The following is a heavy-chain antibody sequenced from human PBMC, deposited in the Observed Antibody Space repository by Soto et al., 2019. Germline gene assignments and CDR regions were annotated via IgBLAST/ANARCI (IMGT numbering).Heavy chain of an antibody. CDR2: ISYDGSNK. CDR1: GFTFSSYA. D-gene: IGHD5-12*01. Sequence: QVQLVESGGGVVQPGRSLRLSCAASGFTFSSYAMHWVRQAPGKGLEWVAGISYDGSNKYYADSVKGRFTISRDNSKNTLYLQMNSLRAEDTAVYYCARDGVRGGYNGAYFDYWGQGTLVTVSS. V-gene: IGHV3-30-3*01. J-gene: IGHJ4*02. CDR3: ARDGVRGGYNGAYFDY.